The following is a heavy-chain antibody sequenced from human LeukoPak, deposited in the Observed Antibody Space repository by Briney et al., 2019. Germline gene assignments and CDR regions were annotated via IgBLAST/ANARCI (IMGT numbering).Heavy chain of an antibody. J-gene: IGHJ4*02. CDR3: AKEEWLLAVYFDY. CDR2: ISGSGGST. V-gene: IGHV3-23*01. Sequence: GGSLRPSCAASGFTFSNYAMSWVRQAPGKGLEWVSTISGSGGSTYYADSVKGQFTISRDNSKNTLYLQMNSLRAEDTAVYYCAKEEWLLAVYFDYWGQGTLVTVSS. D-gene: IGHD3-3*01. CDR1: GFTFSNYA.